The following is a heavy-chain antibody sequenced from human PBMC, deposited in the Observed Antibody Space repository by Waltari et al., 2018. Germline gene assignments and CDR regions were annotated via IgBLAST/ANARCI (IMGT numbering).Heavy chain of an antibody. CDR3: ARVGDYHGSGRFGLDV. D-gene: IGHD3-10*01. J-gene: IGHJ6*02. Sequence: QVQLQWGAGLLKPSEPLSPTCAVYGGSFRGYFWSWVRQSPGTRLEWIGQINRDGSNKFNPSLKSRVAMSVDTIKSQISLRLTSVTAADAAVYYCARVGDYHGSGRFGLDVWGQGTRVTVSS. V-gene: IGHV4-34*01. CDR2: INRDGSN. CDR1: GGSFRGYF.